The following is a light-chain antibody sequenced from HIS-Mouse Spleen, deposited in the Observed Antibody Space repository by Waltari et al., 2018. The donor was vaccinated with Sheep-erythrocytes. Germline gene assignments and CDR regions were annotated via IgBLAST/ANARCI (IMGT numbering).Light chain of an antibody. CDR2: GAS. V-gene: IGKV3-15*01. J-gene: IGKJ1*01. Sequence: EIVMTQSPATLSVSPGGRATLSCRASQSVSSNLAWYQQKPGQAPRLLIYGASTRAPGIPARLSGSGSGTEFTLTISSLQSEDFAVYYCQQYNNWPPWTFGQGTKVEIK. CDR3: QQYNNWPPWT. CDR1: QSVSSN.